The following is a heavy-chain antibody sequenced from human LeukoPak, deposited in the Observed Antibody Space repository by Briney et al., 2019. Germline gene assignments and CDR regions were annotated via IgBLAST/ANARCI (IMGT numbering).Heavy chain of an antibody. D-gene: IGHD2-2*01. V-gene: IGHV4-34*01. CDR2: INHSGST. CDR1: GGSFSGYY. Sequence: SETLSLTCAVYGGSFSGYYWSWIRQPPGKGLEWIGEINHSGSTNYNPSLKSRVTISVDTSKNQFSLKLSSVTAADTAVYYCARKREGYQLPTMRQYTWFDSWGQGTLVTVSS. CDR3: ARKREGYQLPTMRQYTWFDS. J-gene: IGHJ5*01.